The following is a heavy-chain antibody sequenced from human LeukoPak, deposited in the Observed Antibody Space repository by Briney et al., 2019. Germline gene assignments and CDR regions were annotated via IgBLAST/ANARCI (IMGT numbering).Heavy chain of an antibody. CDR2: INWNGGST. J-gene: IGHJ4*02. CDR1: GFTFDDYG. V-gene: IGHV3-20*04. CDR3: AKDGDSSGYYANYFDY. Sequence: GGSLRLSCAASGFTFDDYGMSWVRQAPGKGLEWVSGINWNGGSTGYADSVKGRFTISRDNSKNTLYLQMNSLRAEDTAVYYCAKDGDSSGYYANYFDYWGQGTLVTVSS. D-gene: IGHD3-22*01.